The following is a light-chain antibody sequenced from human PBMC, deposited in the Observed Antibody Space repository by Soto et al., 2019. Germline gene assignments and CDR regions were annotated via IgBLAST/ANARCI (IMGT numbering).Light chain of an antibody. CDR1: QSSNTY. V-gene: IGKV1-39*01. Sequence: DIQMTQSPSSLSASVGDRVTITCPASQSSNTYLNWYQQRQGKAPKLLIHAASSLQSGVPSRFSGSGSGTDFTLTISSLQPEDSATYYCQQSYNSPRTFGQGTKVEIK. CDR2: AAS. CDR3: QQSYNSPRT. J-gene: IGKJ2*01.